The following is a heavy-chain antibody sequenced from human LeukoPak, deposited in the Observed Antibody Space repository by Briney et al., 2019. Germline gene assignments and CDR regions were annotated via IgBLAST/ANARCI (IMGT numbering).Heavy chain of an antibody. CDR1: GGSFSGYY. D-gene: IGHD3-10*01. CDR3: ARLRKRITMVRDPKWAY. V-gene: IGHV4-34*01. CDR2: INHSGST. Sequence: SETLSLTCAVYGGSFSGYYWSWIRQPPGKGLEWIGEINHSGSTNYNPSLKSRVTISVDTSKNQFSLKLSSVTAADTAVYYRARLRKRITMVRDPKWAYWGQGTLVTVSS. J-gene: IGHJ4*02.